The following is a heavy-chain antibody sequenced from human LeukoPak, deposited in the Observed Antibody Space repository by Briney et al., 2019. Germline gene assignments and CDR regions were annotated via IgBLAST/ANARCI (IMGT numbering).Heavy chain of an antibody. D-gene: IGHD3-10*01. Sequence: ASVKVSCKTSGYTFIHYYMHWVRQASGEGFEWMGIVDPSGDIATYAQKFQGRVTLTTDTSTSTFYMELSSLRSEDTAIYYCARDSFGVRGFDHWGQGTPVTVSS. V-gene: IGHV1-46*01. CDR2: VDPSGDIA. CDR1: GYTFIHYY. J-gene: IGHJ4*02. CDR3: ARDSFGVRGFDH.